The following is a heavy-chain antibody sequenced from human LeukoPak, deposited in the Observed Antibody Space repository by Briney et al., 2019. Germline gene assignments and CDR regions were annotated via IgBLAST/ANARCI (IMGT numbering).Heavy chain of an antibody. CDR2: IYYSGSS. CDR3: AGGTIFGVVMGY. CDR1: GGSIISSYY. D-gene: IGHD3-3*01. J-gene: IGHJ4*02. Sequence: PSETLSLTCTVSGGSIISSYYWTWIRQPPGRGLEWIGYIYYSGSSNYNPSLKSRVTISLDTSKDQFSLKLSSANAADTAVYYCAGGTIFGVVMGYWGQGTLVTVSS. V-gene: IGHV4-59*01.